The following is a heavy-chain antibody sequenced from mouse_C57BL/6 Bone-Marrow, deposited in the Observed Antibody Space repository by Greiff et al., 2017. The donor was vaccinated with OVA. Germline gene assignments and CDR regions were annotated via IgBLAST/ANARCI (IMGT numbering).Heavy chain of an antibody. D-gene: IGHD1-1*01. Sequence: EVQGVESGGDLVKPGGSLKLSCAASGFTFSSYGMSWVRQTPDKRLEWVATISSGGSYTYYPDSVKGRFTISRDNAKNTLYLQMSRLKSEDTAMYYCARHGDYGSFFDYWGQGNTLTVSS. CDR3: ARHGDYGSFFDY. V-gene: IGHV5-6*01. J-gene: IGHJ2*01. CDR1: GFTFSSYG. CDR2: ISSGGSYT.